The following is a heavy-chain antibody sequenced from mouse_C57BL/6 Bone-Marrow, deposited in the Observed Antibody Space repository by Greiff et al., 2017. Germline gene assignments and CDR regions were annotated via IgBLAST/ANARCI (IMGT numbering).Heavy chain of an antibody. CDR3: VRQKVRRGAWFAY. Sequence: DVMLVESGGGLVQPKGSLKLSCAASGFSFNTYAMNWVRQAPGKGLEWVARIRSKSNNYATYYADSVKDRFTISRDDSESMLYLQMNNLKTEDTAMYDCVRQKVRRGAWFAYWGQGTMVTVSA. CDR2: IRSKSNNYAT. J-gene: IGHJ3*01. D-gene: IGHD2-14*01. V-gene: IGHV10-1*01. CDR1: GFSFNTYA.